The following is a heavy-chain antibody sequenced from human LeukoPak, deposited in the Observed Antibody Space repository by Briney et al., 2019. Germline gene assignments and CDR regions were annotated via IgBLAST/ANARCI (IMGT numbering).Heavy chain of an antibody. J-gene: IGHJ6*02. CDR3: AKGFYGDFPPGYYYGMDV. CDR1: GFTFDDYA. Sequence: TGGSLRLSCAASGFTFDDYAMHWVRQAPGKGLEWVSLISGDGGSTYYADSVKGRFTISRDNSKNSLYLQMNSLRTEDTALYYCAKGFYGDFPPGYYYGMDVWGQGTTVTVSS. CDR2: ISGDGGST. V-gene: IGHV3-43*02. D-gene: IGHD4-17*01.